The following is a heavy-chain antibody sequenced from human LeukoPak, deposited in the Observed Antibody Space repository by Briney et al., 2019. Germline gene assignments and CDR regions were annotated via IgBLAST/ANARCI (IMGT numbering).Heavy chain of an antibody. CDR1: GDSISDDY. CDR3: ARVAYGSSWFDP. V-gene: IGHV4-59*01. D-gene: IGHD2-2*01. J-gene: IGHJ5*02. CDR2: IYYSGRT. Sequence: PPETLSLTCTVSGDSISDDYWSWIRQPPGKGLEWIGYIYYSGRTTYNPSLKSRVTISIDTSKSQFSLTLTSVTAADTAVYYCARVAYGSSWFDPWGQGTLVIVSS.